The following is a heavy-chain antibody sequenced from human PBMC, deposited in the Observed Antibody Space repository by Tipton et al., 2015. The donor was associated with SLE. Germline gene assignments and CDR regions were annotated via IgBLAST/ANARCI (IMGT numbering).Heavy chain of an antibody. D-gene: IGHD3-10*01. Sequence: GSLRLSCAASGFTFRTFGMHWVRQAPGKGLEWVAFIRYDGSKNYYADSVKGRFTISRDNFKNTLYLQMNSLRVEDTAVYYCAKDHGMVQGVIVDYWGQGTQVTVSS. J-gene: IGHJ4*02. V-gene: IGHV3-30*02. CDR1: GFTFRTFG. CDR2: IRYDGSKN. CDR3: AKDHGMVQGVIVDY.